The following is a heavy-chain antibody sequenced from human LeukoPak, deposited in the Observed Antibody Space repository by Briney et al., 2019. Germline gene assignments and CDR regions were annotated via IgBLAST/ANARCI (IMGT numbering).Heavy chain of an antibody. CDR2: ISSSSSIM. Sequence: PGGSLRLSCAASGFTFSSYPMIWVRTAPGKGLVCSSYISSSSSIMYYADSVKSRFSISSDNAKNSLYLQMNSLRDEDMAVYYCARDKSGNDSARGAVIDICGQGAIVTVSS. CDR3: ARDKSGNDSARGAVIDI. CDR1: GFTFSSYP. V-gene: IGHV3-48*02. J-gene: IGHJ3*02. D-gene: IGHD1-1*01.